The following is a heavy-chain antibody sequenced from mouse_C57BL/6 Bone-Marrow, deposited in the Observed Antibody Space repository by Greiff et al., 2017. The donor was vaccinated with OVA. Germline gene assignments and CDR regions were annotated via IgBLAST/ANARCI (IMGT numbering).Heavy chain of an antibody. CDR2: INPSNGGT. D-gene: IGHD1-1*01. CDR3: ARPPPLYYGSSPNYLDY. Sequence: QVQLQQPGTELVKPGASVTLSCKASGYTFTSYWMHWVKQRPGQGLEWIGNINPSNGGTNYNEMFKSKATLTVAKSSSTVYRQLSSLTSEDSAVYYCARPPPLYYGSSPNYLDYGGQGTTLTVSS. V-gene: IGHV1-53*01. J-gene: IGHJ2*01. CDR1: GYTFTSYW.